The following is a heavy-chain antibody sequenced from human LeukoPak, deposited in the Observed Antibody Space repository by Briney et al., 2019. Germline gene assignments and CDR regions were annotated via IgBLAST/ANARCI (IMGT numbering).Heavy chain of an antibody. CDR2: INHSGST. CDR3: ARVRGRGYSYVSS. V-gene: IGHV4-34*01. Sequence: PSETLSLTCAVYGGSFSGYYWSGIRQPPGKGLEWIGEINHSGSTNYNPSLKSRVTISVDTSKNQFSLKLSSVTAADTAVYYCARVRGRGYSYVSSWGQGTLVTVSS. J-gene: IGHJ5*02. CDR1: GGSFSGYY. D-gene: IGHD5-18*01.